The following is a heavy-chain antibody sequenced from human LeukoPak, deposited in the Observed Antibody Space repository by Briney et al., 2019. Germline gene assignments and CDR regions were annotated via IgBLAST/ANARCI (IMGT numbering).Heavy chain of an antibody. D-gene: IGHD4-4*01. Sequence: SKTLSLTCAVYGGSFSGYYWSWIRQPPGKGLEWIGEINHSGSTNYNPSLKSRVTISVDTSKNQFSLKLSSVTAADTAVYYCARGFGSNYDYYYYGMDVWGQGTTVTVSS. V-gene: IGHV4-34*01. CDR3: ARGFGSNYDYYYYGMDV. J-gene: IGHJ6*02. CDR1: GGSFSGYY. CDR2: INHSGST.